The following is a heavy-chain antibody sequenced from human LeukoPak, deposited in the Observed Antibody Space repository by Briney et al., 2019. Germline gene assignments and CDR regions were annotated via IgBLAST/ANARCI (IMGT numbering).Heavy chain of an antibody. J-gene: IGHJ4*02. D-gene: IGHD4-23*01. CDR3: TSLVGSPTY. CDR1: GFNFQYAW. CDR2: IKSKRDGETT. V-gene: IGHV3-15*01. Sequence: PGGSLRLSCAGSGFNFQYAWMTWVRQAPGKGLEWVGRIKSKRDGETTDYAALVKSRFSISRDDSKNTVYLQMNSLRTEDTAMYYCTSLVGSPTYCGQGTLVTVSS.